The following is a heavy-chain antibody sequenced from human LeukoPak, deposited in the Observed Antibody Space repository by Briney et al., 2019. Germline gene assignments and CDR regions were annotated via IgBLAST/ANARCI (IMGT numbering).Heavy chain of an antibody. V-gene: IGHV3-23*01. D-gene: IGHD3-16*02. J-gene: IGHJ4*02. CDR2: ISGSGGST. CDR3: AKDSDYVWGSYRHFDY. Sequence: GGSLRLSCAASGFTFSSCAMSWVRQAPGKGLEWVSAISGSGGSTYYADSVKGRFTISRDNSKNTLYLQMNSLRAEDTAVYYCAKDSDYVWGSYRHFDYWGQGTLVTVSS. CDR1: GFTFSSCA.